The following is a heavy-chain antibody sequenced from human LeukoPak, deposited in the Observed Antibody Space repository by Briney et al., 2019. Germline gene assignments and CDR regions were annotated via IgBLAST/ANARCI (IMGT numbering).Heavy chain of an antibody. CDR2: IYYSGST. D-gene: IGHD5-12*01. Sequence: SETLSLTCSVSGGSISSGDYYWSWIRQPPGKGLEWIGYIYYSGSTYYNPSLKSRVTISVDTSKNQFSLKLSSVTAADTAVYYCARNSGYDLPYFDYWGQGTLVTVSS. J-gene: IGHJ4*02. V-gene: IGHV4-30-4*01. CDR1: GGSISSGDYY. CDR3: ARNSGYDLPYFDY.